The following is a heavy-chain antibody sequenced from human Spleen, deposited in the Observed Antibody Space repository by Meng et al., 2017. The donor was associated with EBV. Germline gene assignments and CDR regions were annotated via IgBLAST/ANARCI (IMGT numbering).Heavy chain of an antibody. D-gene: IGHD3-22*01. Sequence: QVQLQESGPGLVKPSGTLSLTCGVSGGSISSGGYYWSWLRQPPGKRLEWIGYIYTSGSTYYNPSLKSRPTISLDMSKNQFSLQLRSVTAADTAVYYCARAAYDVSGYFDYWGQGTLVTVSS. CDR2: IYTSGST. CDR1: GGSISSGGYY. V-gene: IGHV4-30-4*01. J-gene: IGHJ4*02. CDR3: ARAAYDVSGYFDY.